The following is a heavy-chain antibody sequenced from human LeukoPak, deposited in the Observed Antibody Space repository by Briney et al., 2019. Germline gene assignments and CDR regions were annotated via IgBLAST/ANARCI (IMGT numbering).Heavy chain of an antibody. V-gene: IGHV4-38-2*02. CDR3: ARDCLTGYSRDLGC. J-gene: IGHJ4*02. Sequence: SETLSLTCTVSGYSISSGYYWGWIRQPPGKGLEWIGSIYYSGSTYYNPSLKSRVTISVDTSKNQFSLKLSSVTAADTAVYYCARDCLTGYSRDLGCWGQGTLVTVSS. CDR1: GYSISSGYY. CDR2: IYYSGST. D-gene: IGHD3-9*01.